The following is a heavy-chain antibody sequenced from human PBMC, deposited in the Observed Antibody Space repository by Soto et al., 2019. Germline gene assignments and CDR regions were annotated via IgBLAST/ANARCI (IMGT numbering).Heavy chain of an antibody. D-gene: IGHD1-1*01. CDR3: AKALGNPYYYYYMDV. CDR2: ISPGGDST. CDR1: GFNFNIYA. V-gene: IGHV3-23*01. J-gene: IGHJ6*03. Sequence: EVQLLESGGGLVQPGGSLRLSCAASGFNFNIYAMTWVRQAPGKGLEWVSTISPGGDSTYFAESVKGRVTISRDNSKNTLSLQMNSLRAEDTATYFCAKALGNPYYYYYMDVWGTGTTVTVSS.